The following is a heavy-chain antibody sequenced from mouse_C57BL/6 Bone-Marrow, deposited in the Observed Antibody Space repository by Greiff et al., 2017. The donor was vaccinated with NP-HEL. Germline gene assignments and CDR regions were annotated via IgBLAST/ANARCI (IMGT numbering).Heavy chain of an antibody. V-gene: IGHV1-50*01. J-gene: IGHJ2*01. Sequence: QVQLKESGAELVKPGASVKLSCKASGYTFTSYWMQWVKQRPGQGLEWIGEIDPSDSYTNYNQKFKGKATLTVDTSSSTAYMQLSSLTSEDSAVYYCAGATFFDYWGQGTTLTVSS. CDR3: AGATFFDY. CDR2: IDPSDSYT. CDR1: GYTFTSYW.